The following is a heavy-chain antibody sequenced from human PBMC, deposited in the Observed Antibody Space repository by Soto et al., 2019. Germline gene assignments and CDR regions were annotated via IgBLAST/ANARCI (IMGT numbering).Heavy chain of an antibody. CDR3: ARGLWFGETDWFDP. V-gene: IGHV3-21*01. CDR2: ISSSSSYI. D-gene: IGHD3-10*01. J-gene: IGHJ5*02. Sequence: EVQLVESGGGLVKPGGPLRLSCAASGFTFSSYSMNWVRQAPGKGLEWVSSISSSSSYIYYADSVKGRFTISRDNAKNSLYLQMNSLRAEDTAVYYCARGLWFGETDWFDPWGQGTLVTVSS. CDR1: GFTFSSYS.